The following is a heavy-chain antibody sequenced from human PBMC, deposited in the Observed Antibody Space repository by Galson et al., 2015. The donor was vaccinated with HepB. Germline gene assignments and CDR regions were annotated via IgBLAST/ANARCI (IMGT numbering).Heavy chain of an antibody. CDR1: GFTFSSYG. Sequence: SLRLSCAASGFTFSSYGMHWVRQAPGKGLEWVAVVSYDGSNKYYEDSVKGRFTISRDNSKNTLYLQMNSLRAEDTAVYYCAKVVRSGSYWDFSTDYWGQGTLVSVSS. D-gene: IGHD1-26*01. V-gene: IGHV3-30*18. CDR3: AKVVRSGSYWDFSTDY. J-gene: IGHJ4*02. CDR2: VSYDGSNK.